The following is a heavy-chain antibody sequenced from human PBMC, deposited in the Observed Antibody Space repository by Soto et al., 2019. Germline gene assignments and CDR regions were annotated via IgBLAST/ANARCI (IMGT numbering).Heavy chain of an antibody. V-gene: IGHV3-21*01. CDR2: ISSSSSYI. D-gene: IGHD6-6*01. Sequence: GWSLRLSCAACGFSFCSYSMNWVRQAPGKGLEWVSSISSSSSYIYYADSVKGRFTISRDNAKNSLYLQMNSLRAEDTAVYYCARDGGSSSSATDYWGQGTLVTVSS. J-gene: IGHJ4*02. CDR3: ARDGGSSSSATDY. CDR1: GFSFCSYS.